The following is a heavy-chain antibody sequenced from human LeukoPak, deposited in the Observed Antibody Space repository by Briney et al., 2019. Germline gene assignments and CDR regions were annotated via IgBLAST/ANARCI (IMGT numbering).Heavy chain of an antibody. CDR1: GDAINNGLHF. V-gene: IGHV4-39*02. CDR2: TYYSGTT. D-gene: IGHD4/OR15-4a*01. Sequence: PSETLSLTCAVSGDAINNGLHFWCWIRQPPGRGPEWIATTYYSGTTFYNPSLRSRVTISVDTSNNNFSLILYSVTAADTGVYYCARQPPRDYQWPFDYWGQGVLVTVSS. CDR3: ARQPPRDYQWPFDY. J-gene: IGHJ4*02.